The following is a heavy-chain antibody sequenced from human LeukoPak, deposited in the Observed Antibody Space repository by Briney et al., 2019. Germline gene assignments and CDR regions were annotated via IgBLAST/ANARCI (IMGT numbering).Heavy chain of an antibody. CDR3: ARAYGGLIDY. CDR2: ISFDGRDK. D-gene: IGHD3-16*01. CDR1: GFTLNSYI. J-gene: IGHJ4*02. V-gene: IGHV3-30*04. Sequence: GGSLRLSCEASGFTLNSYIMHWVRQAPGKGLEWVALISFDGRDKQYADSVKGRFTVSKDNSKNTLYLQMNSLSGDDTSMYFCARAYGGLIDYWGQGTLVTVSS.